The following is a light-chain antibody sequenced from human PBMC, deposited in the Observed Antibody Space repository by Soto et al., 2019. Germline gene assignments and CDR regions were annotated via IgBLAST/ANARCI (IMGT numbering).Light chain of an antibody. V-gene: IGKV1-27*01. CDR3: QKFNAVPT. J-gene: IGKJ4*01. CDR2: AAS. CDR1: QAINNY. Sequence: DIQMTQSPSSLSASVGDRVTITCRASQAINNYLAWYQQKPGKVPTLLISAASTLQSGVPSRFSGSGSGTECTLTISSLQPEDVATYYCQKFNAVPTFGGGTKVEI.